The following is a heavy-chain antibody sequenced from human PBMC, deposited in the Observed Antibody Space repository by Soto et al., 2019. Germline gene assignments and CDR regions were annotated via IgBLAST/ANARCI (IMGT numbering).Heavy chain of an antibody. CDR1: GFTFSNYG. Sequence: EVQLVESGGGLVKPGGSLRLSCAASGFTFSNYGMNWVRQPPGKGLEWVSSISSSSSYIYYSDSVKGRFTISRDNAKSSHYLKMSSLTAEDAAVYYCTRVTSLHYYGSGSYDYWGQGTLVTVSS. V-gene: IGHV3-21*01. CDR2: ISSSSSYI. J-gene: IGHJ4*02. D-gene: IGHD3-10*01. CDR3: TRVTSLHYYGSGSYDY.